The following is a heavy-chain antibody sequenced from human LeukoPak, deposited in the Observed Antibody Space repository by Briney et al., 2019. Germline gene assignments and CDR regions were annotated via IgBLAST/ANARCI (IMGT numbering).Heavy chain of an antibody. D-gene: IGHD4-23*01. Sequence: PSETLSLTCTVSGYSISSGYYWGWIRQPPGKGLEWIGSIYHSGSTYYNPSLKSRVTISVDTSKNQFSLKLSSVTAADTAVYYCARESDWDYGGNVYFDYWGQGTLVTVSS. CDR2: IYHSGST. CDR3: ARESDWDYGGNVYFDY. V-gene: IGHV4-38-2*02. J-gene: IGHJ4*02. CDR1: GYSISSGYY.